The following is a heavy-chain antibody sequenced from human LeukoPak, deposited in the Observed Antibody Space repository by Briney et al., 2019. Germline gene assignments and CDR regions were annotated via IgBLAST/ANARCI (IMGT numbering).Heavy chain of an antibody. CDR1: GFTFSTYS. CDR2: ISSSSTI. V-gene: IGHV3-48*01. J-gene: IGHJ1*01. Sequence: GGSLRLSCAASGFTFSTYSMNWVRQAPGKGLEWVSYISSSSTIYYADSLKGRFTISRDNAKNSLYLQMNSLRPEDTAVYYCARDTEGATKSAEYFQHWGQGTLVTVSS. D-gene: IGHD1-26*01. CDR3: ARDTEGATKSAEYFQH.